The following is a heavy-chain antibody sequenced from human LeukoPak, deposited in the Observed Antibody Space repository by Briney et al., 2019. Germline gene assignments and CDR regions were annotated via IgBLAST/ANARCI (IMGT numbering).Heavy chain of an antibody. Sequence: GGSLRLSCAAYGFTVSSNYMIWVRQAPGKGLEWLSVIYSNGDTYYADSVKGRFTISRDNSKNTVYLQMNSLRTEDTAIYYCASDYSKYNPQLRMDVWGKGTTVIVSS. CDR2: IYSNGDT. V-gene: IGHV3-66*02. CDR3: ASDYSKYNPQLRMDV. CDR1: GFTVSSNY. J-gene: IGHJ6*03. D-gene: IGHD4-11*01.